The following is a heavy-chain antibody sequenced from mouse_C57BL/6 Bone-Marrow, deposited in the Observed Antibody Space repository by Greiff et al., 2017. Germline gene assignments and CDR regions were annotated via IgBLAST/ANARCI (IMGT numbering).Heavy chain of an antibody. D-gene: IGHD1-1*01. Sequence: VQLQQSGAELVRPGTSVKVSCKASGYAFTNYLIEWVKQRPGQGLEWIGVINPGGGGTNYNEKFKGKATLTADKSSSTAYMQLSSLTSEDSAVYFGARWVYYYGSRYFDVWGTGTTVTVSS. J-gene: IGHJ1*03. CDR1: GYAFTNYL. CDR3: ARWVYYYGSRYFDV. CDR2: INPGGGGT. V-gene: IGHV1-54*01.